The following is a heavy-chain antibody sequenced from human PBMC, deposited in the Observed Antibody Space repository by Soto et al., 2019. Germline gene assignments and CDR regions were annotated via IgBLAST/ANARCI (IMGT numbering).Heavy chain of an antibody. CDR2: IKSKALGGTT. J-gene: IGHJ4*01. CDR1: GFDFSNAW. CDR3: TTDSYSPTAEVRFDY. Sequence: EVQLVDSGGDLVKPGGSLRLSCAGSGFDFSNAWINWVRQAPGKGLEWVGRIKSKALGGTTDFAAPVRGRFAITRDDSRNMAYMQMNSLNTEDTAVYYCTTDSYSPTAEVRFDYWGHGTLVTVSS. V-gene: IGHV3-15*07. D-gene: IGHD1-26*01.